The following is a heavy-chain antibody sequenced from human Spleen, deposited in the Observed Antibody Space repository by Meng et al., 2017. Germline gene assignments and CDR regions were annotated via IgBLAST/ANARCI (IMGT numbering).Heavy chain of an antibody. CDR1: GGYVSDYD. CDR3: ATDEDISAAGKLFGDY. J-gene: IGHJ4*02. D-gene: IGHD6-25*01. V-gene: IGHV4-34*01. CDR2: SNDSGST. Sequence: VHLPQVRSERLQPPAAPDLTWVVSGGYVSDYDCSWIRQPPEKGREWIGESNDSGSTNYNTSTESRATISEDTYENNLSLKLRSVTAADSAVYYGATDEDISAAGKLFGDYWGQGTLVTVSS.